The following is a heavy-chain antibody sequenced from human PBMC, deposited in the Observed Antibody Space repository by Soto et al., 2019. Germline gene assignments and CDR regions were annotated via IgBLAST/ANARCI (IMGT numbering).Heavy chain of an antibody. Sequence: SETLSLTCTVSGGSISSGGYYWSWIRQPPGKGLEWIGYIYYSGSTNYNPSLKSRVTISVDTSKNQFSLKLSSVTAADTAVYYCARDSYYYDSSGRPNWFDPWGQGTLVTVSS. CDR3: ARDSYYYDSSGRPNWFDP. J-gene: IGHJ5*02. CDR1: GGSISSGGYY. CDR2: IYYSGST. D-gene: IGHD3-22*01. V-gene: IGHV4-61*08.